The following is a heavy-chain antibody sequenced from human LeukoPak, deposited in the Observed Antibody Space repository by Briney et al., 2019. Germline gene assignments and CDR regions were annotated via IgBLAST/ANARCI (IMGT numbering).Heavy chain of an antibody. CDR2: ISYDGGNK. J-gene: IGHJ4*02. CDR1: GFTFSSYA. Sequence: PGGSLRLSCAASGFTFSSYAMHWVRQAPGKGLEWVAVISYDGGNKYHADSVKGRFTISRDNSKNALYLQMNSLRAEDTAVYYCAKDYLWSGYYDYFDYWGQGTPVTVSS. CDR3: AKDYLWSGYYDYFDY. D-gene: IGHD3-3*01. V-gene: IGHV3-30-3*01.